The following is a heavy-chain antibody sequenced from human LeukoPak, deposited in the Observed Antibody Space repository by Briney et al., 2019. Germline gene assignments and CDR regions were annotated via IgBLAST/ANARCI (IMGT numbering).Heavy chain of an antibody. Sequence: GGSLRLSCAASGFTFSSYAMHWVRQAPGKGLEYVSAISSNGGSTYYANSVKGRFTISRDNSKNTLYLQMGSLRAEDMAVYYCARVGVWFGELNEAFDIWGQGTMVTVSS. CDR3: ARVGVWFGELNEAFDI. D-gene: IGHD3-10*01. J-gene: IGHJ3*02. CDR1: GFTFSSYA. CDR2: ISSNGGST. V-gene: IGHV3-64*01.